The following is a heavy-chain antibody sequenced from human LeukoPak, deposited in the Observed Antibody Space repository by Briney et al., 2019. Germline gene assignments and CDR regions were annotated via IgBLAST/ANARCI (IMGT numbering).Heavy chain of an antibody. Sequence: PSETLSLTCAVSGGSISRGGYSWSWIRQPRGRGLEGRVYIYHSGSTYYNPSLKRRFTTSVDRSKNQFSLKLSSVTAADTAVYYCARGHYDFWSGLNWFDPWGQGTLVTVSS. D-gene: IGHD3-3*01. CDR2: IYHSGST. V-gene: IGHV4-30-2*01. CDR3: ARGHYDFWSGLNWFDP. J-gene: IGHJ5*02. CDR1: GGSISRGGYS.